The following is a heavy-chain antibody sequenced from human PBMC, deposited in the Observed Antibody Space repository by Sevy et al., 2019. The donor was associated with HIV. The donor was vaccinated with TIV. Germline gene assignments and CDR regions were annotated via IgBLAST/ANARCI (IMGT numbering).Heavy chain of an antibody. J-gene: IGHJ6*02. CDR1: GYMFTDFY. CDR2: INPDNGDT. D-gene: IGHD3-3*01. CDR3: ARNLAIFGVQNGLDV. Sequence: ASVKVSCKSTGYMFTDFYINWVRLAPGHGLEWVGWINPDNGDTDYGQKFQGRVTMTRDTSLSSAYMELSSLRSDDTAIYYCARNLAIFGVQNGLDVWGQGTLVTVSS. V-gene: IGHV1-2*02.